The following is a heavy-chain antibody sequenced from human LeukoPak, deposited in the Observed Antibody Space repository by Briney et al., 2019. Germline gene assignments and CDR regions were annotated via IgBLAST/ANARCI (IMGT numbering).Heavy chain of an antibody. CDR2: IYHSGST. CDR1: GGSISSSNW. CDR3: ARGSGWLYYFDY. Sequence: SETLSLTCAVSGGSISSSNWWSWVRQPPGKGLEWIGEIYHSGSTNYNPSLKSRVTISVDTSKNQFSLKLSSVTAADTAVYYCARGSGWLYYFDYWGQGTLVTVSS. D-gene: IGHD6-19*01. V-gene: IGHV4-4*02. J-gene: IGHJ4*02.